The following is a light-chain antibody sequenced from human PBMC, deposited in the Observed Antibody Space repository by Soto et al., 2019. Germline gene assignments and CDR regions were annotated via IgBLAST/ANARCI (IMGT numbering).Light chain of an antibody. V-gene: IGKV1-5*01. J-gene: IGKJ1*01. Sequence: DIQMTQSPSSLSASVGDRVTITCRASPNIGRWLAWYQQKPGKAPKLMIYDVSTLISGVPSRFSGSGSGTELTLTISSLQPDDFTTYYCQQYNLHSPATFGPGTLVEIK. CDR1: PNIGRW. CDR3: QQYNLHSPAT. CDR2: DVS.